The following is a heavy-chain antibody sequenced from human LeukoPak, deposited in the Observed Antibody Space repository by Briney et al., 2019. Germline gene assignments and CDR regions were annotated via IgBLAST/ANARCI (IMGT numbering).Heavy chain of an antibody. CDR2: TNPNSGNT. Sequence: ASVKVSCKASGYTFTSYDINWVRQATGQGLEWMGWTNPNSGNTGYAQKFQGRVTMTRNTSISTAYMELSSLRSEDTAVYYCARVIVPSVWGSYRYIGYWGQGTLVTVSS. CDR1: GYTFTSYD. D-gene: IGHD3-16*02. J-gene: IGHJ4*02. CDR3: ARVIVPSVWGSYRYIGY. V-gene: IGHV1-8*01.